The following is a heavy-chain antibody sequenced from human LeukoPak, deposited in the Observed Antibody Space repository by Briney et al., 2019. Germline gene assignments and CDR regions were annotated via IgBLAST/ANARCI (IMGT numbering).Heavy chain of an antibody. Sequence: PGGSLRLSCAASGFTFSSYAMSWVRQAPGKGLEWVSAISGSGGSTYYADSVKGRFTISRDSSKNTLYLQMNSLRAEDTAVYYCANRIAAAGHGYWGQGTLVTVSS. D-gene: IGHD6-13*01. CDR3: ANRIAAAGHGY. V-gene: IGHV3-23*01. J-gene: IGHJ4*02. CDR1: GFTFSSYA. CDR2: ISGSGGST.